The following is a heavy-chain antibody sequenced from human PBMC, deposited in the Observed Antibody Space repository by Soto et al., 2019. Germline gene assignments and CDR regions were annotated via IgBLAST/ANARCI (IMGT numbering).Heavy chain of an antibody. V-gene: IGHV6-1*01. D-gene: IGHD1-26*01. CDR1: GDSVSSKSAA. J-gene: IGHJ4*02. Sequence: QTLSLTCAISGDSVSSKSAAWNWIRQSPSRGREWLGRTYYRSKWSTDYAVSVKSRITINPDTSKNQFSLQLNSVTPEDTAVYYCTRALSGSYNSWGQGTLVTVSS. CDR3: TRALSGSYNS. CDR2: TYYRSKWST.